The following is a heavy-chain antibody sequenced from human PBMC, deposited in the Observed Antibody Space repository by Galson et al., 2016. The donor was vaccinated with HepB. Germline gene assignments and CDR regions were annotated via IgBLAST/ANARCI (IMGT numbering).Heavy chain of an antibody. D-gene: IGHD6-6*01. V-gene: IGHV4-39*01. J-gene: IGHJ4*01. CDR2: IYAIEYT. CDR3: ARTAARLYFDD. Sequence: SETLSLTCAVSGDSINSNSFYWGWIRQPPGKGLEWIGNIYAIEYTFYNPSLKSRVTISVDTSKNQFSLKLSSVTAADTAVYYCARTAARLYFDDWGQGTLVTVSS. CDR1: GDSINSNSFY.